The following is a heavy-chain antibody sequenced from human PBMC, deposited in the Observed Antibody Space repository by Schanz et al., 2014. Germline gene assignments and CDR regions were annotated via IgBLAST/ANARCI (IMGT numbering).Heavy chain of an antibody. CDR1: GYTFTTYA. CDR3: ARGIGGYGANNYFDY. D-gene: IGHD5-12*01. J-gene: IGHJ4*02. Sequence: QDQLLQSGAAVKKPGSSVRVSCKASGYTFTTYAMSWVRQAPGQGLEWVGWISVYTGNTKYGQKVQGRVTMTADTSTNTAYMELSSLRSEDTAVYSCARGIGGYGANNYFDYWGQGTLVTVSS. CDR2: ISVYTGNT. V-gene: IGHV1-18*01.